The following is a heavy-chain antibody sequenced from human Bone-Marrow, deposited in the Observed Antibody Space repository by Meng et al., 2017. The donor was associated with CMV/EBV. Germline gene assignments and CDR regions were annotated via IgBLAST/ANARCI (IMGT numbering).Heavy chain of an antibody. D-gene: IGHD1-7*01. V-gene: IGHV3-23*01. CDR3: AKDLGFWYNWNSFDY. CDR1: GFTFSSYA. J-gene: IGHJ4*02. CDR2: ISGSGGST. Sequence: GESLKISCAASGFTFSSYAMSWVRQAPGKGLEWVSAISGSGGSTYYADSVKGRFTISRDNSKNTLYLQMNSLRAEDTAVYYCAKDLGFWYNWNSFDYWGQGTLVTVSS.